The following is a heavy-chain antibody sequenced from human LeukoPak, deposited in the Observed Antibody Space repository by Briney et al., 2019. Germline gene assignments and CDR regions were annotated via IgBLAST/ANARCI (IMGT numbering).Heavy chain of an antibody. CDR2: ISSNGGST. CDR1: GFTLSSYW. Sequence: GGSLRLSCAPSGFTLSSYWMHWVRQAPGKGLEYVSAISSNGGSTYYANSVKGRFTISRDNSKNTLYLQMGSLRAEDMAVYYCARDKGAAAFKLGYMDVWGKGTTVTVSS. J-gene: IGHJ6*03. D-gene: IGHD6-13*01. CDR3: ARDKGAAAFKLGYMDV. V-gene: IGHV3-64*01.